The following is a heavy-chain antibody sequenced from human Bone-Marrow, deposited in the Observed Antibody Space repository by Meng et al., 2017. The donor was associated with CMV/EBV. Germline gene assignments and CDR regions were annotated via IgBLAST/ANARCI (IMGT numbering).Heavy chain of an antibody. CDR3: VLDFWSGYSVYYYYGMDV. Sequence: GSLRLSCTVSGGSISSYYWSWIRQPPGKGLEWIGYIYYSGSTNYNPSLKSRVTISVDTSKNQFSLKLSSVTAADTAVYYCVLDFWSGYSVYYYYGMDVWGQGTTVTVSS. D-gene: IGHD3-3*01. J-gene: IGHJ6*02. CDR2: IYYSGST. CDR1: GGSISSYY. V-gene: IGHV4-59*01.